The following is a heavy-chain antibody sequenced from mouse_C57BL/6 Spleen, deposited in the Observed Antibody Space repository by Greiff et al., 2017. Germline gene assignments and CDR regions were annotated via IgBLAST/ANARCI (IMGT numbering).Heavy chain of an antibody. CDR3: ARVPITTVVATGFDY. CDR2: INLSSGYT. V-gene: IGHV1-7*01. D-gene: IGHD1-1*01. CDR1: GYTFTSYW. Sequence: QVQLQQSGAELAKPGASVKLSCKASGYTFTSYWMHWVKQRPGQGLEWIGYINLSSGYTKYNQKFKDKATLTADKSSSTAYMQLSSLTYEDSAVYYCARVPITTVVATGFDYWGQGTTLTVSS. J-gene: IGHJ2*01.